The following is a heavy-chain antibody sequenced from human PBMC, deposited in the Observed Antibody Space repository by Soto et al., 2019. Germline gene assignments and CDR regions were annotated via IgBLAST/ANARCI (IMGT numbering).Heavy chain of an antibody. CDR3: ARAVGYYDSSGYYDY. V-gene: IGHV3-53*01. CDR1: GFTVSSNY. D-gene: IGHD3-22*01. J-gene: IGHJ4*02. Sequence: GGSLRLSCAASGFTVSSNYMSWVRQAPGKGLEWVSVIYSGGSTYYADSVKGRFTISRDNSKNTLYLQMNSLRAEDTAGYYCARAVGYYDSSGYYDYWGQGTLVTVSS. CDR2: IYSGGST.